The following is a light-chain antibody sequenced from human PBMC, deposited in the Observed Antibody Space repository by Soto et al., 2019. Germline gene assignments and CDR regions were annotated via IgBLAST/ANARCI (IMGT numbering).Light chain of an antibody. J-gene: IGKJ3*01. CDR2: GAS. Sequence: VVLTQSPATLSLSPGDRATLSCRASRHVYINALGWYQQKPGRTPTLLIYGASTRATDIPDRFSATGSGTDFSLTSSVVEPEDSAVYYCQQYGASPFTFGPGTRLEI. CDR3: QQYGASPFT. V-gene: IGKV3-20*01. CDR1: RHVYINA.